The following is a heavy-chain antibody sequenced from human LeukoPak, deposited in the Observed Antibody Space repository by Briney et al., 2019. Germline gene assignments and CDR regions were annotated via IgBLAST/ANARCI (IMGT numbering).Heavy chain of an antibody. CDR2: INPNSGGT. V-gene: IGHV1-2*02. CDR3: ASLGSGSYRFSNYYMDV. D-gene: IGHD3-10*02. J-gene: IGHJ6*03. CDR1: GYTFTGYY. Sequence: ASVKVSCKASGYTFTGYYMHWVRQAPGQGLEWMGWINPNSGGTNYAQKFQGRVTMTRDTSISTAYMELSRLRSNDTAVYYCASLGSGSYRFSNYYMDVWGKGTTVTISS.